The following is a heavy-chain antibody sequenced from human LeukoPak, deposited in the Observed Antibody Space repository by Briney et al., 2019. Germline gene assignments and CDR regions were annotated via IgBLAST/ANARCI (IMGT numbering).Heavy chain of an antibody. V-gene: IGHV4-34*01. CDR1: GESFSGFY. CDR3: ASGSIAAAGYFQH. D-gene: IGHD6-13*01. CDR2: VDHGGNT. J-gene: IGHJ1*01. Sequence: SGTLSLTCAVYGESFSGFYWSWIRQPPGKGLEWIGEVDHGGNTNYNPSLKSRLTISADSSKNQFSLKLSSVTAADTAVYYCASGSIAAAGYFQHWGQGTLVTVSS.